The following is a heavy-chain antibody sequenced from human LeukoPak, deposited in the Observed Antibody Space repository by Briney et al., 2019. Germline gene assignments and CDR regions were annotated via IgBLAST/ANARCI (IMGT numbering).Heavy chain of an antibody. CDR2: IDKSGDGA. J-gene: IGHJ3*02. Sequence: GGSLRLSCAASGFTFSSHAMNWVRQPPGKGLDWVSSIDKSGDGAFYADSVKGRFTISRDNSKNTLYLQMNSLRREDTAVYYCARRGGTSGWGAFDIWGQGTMVTVSS. D-gene: IGHD2-2*01. V-gene: IGHV3-23*01. CDR3: ARRGGTSGWGAFDI. CDR1: GFTFSSHA.